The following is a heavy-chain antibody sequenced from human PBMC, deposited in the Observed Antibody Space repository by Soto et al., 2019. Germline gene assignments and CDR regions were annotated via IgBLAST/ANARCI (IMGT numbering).Heavy chain of an antibody. D-gene: IGHD6-13*01. J-gene: IGHJ4*02. CDR3: ARSYISCWYAGYVEY. Sequence: ASVKVSCKASGYTFTSYGISWVRQAPGQGLEWMGWISAYNGNTNYAQKLQGRVTMTTDTSTSTAYMELRSLRSDDTAVYYCARSYISCWYAGYVEYWGQGTLATV. CDR2: ISAYNGNT. V-gene: IGHV1-18*01. CDR1: GYTFTSYG.